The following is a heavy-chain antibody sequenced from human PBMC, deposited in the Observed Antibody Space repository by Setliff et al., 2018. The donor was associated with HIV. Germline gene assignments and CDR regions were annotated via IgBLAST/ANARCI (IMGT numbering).Heavy chain of an antibody. V-gene: IGHV1-18*01. CDR1: GYTFTSYD. CDR2: ISAYNGNT. J-gene: IGHJ4*02. CDR3: ARDLIRITPHGDLPF. Sequence: ASVKVSCKASGYTFTSYDISWVRQAPGQGLEWMGWISAYNGNTNYAQKLQGRVTMTTDTSTSTAYMELRSLRSDDTAVYYCARDLIRITPHGDLPFWGQGTRVTVSS. D-gene: IGHD2-15*01.